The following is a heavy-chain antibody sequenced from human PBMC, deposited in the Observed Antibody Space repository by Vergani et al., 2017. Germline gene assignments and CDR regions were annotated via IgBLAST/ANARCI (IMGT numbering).Heavy chain of an antibody. D-gene: IGHD2-2*01. CDR3: AREAGIVVVVTAAEPDYYYYGMDV. Sequence: QVQLVESGGGVVQPGRSLRLSCAASGFTFSSYGMHWVRQAPGKGLEWVAVIWYDGSNKYYADSVKGRFTISRDNSKNTMYLQMNSLRAEDTAVYYCAREAGIVVVVTAAEPDYYYYGMDVWGQGTTVTVSS. CDR2: IWYDGSNK. CDR1: GFTFSSYG. J-gene: IGHJ6*02. V-gene: IGHV3-33*01.